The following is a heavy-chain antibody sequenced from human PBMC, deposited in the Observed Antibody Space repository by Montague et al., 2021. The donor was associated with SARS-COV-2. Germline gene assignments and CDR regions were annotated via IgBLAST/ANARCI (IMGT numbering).Heavy chain of an antibody. CDR3: ARDSGDSHGDYYFDL. V-gene: IGHV3-30*04. Sequence: SLRLSCAASGFNFNIRAIHWVRQAPGKGLEWVAVISDDGRQRFYSDSVKGRFTISRDNPNNTLYLQLNSLKYEDTAVYFCARDSGDSHGDYYFDLWGQGTLVIVSS. J-gene: IGHJ5*02. CDR2: ISDDGRQR. D-gene: IGHD4-17*01. CDR1: GFNFNIRA.